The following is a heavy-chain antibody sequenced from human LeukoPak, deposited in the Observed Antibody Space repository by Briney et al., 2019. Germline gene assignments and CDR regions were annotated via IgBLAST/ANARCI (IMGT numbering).Heavy chain of an antibody. CDR2: TYYGAKWYN. Sequence: SQTLSLTCAISGDSVSRYSAGWTWITQSPSRGLEWLGRTYYGAKWYNDYALSVRSRITISPDTSNNQVDLQLNSVTPGDTAFYYCGRDIGAAIGHWGQGTLVSVSS. J-gene: IGHJ4*02. CDR1: GDSVSRYSAG. D-gene: IGHD6-13*01. V-gene: IGHV6-1*01. CDR3: GRDIGAAIGH.